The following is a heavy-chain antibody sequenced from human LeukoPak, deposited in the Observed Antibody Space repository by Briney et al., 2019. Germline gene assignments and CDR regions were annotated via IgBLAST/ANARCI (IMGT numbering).Heavy chain of an antibody. J-gene: IGHJ5*02. CDR2: IYHSGST. CDR1: GDSVSSSKW. Sequence: SLTRAVSGDSVSSSKWWTWVRPPPGKGLEWIGEIYHSGSTNYNPSLKSRATISVDKSNNQFYLELSSVTAADTAVYYCAREAVAAGVRWFDPWGQGTLVTVSS. CDR3: AREAVAAGVRWFDP. V-gene: IGHV4-4*02. D-gene: IGHD2-15*01.